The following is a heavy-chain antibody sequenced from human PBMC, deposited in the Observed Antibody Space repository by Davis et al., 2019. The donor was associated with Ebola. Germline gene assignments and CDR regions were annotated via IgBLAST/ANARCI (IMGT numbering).Heavy chain of an antibody. V-gene: IGHV4-34*01. J-gene: IGHJ6*02. CDR1: GGSFSGYY. CDR3: ARGLFWSGMDV. CDR2: INHSGST. D-gene: IGHD1-1*01. Sequence: MPGGSLRLSCAVYGGSFSGYYWSWIRQPPGKGLEWIGEINHSGSTNYNPSLKSRVTISVDGSKNQFSLKLSSMTAADTGVYYCARGLFWSGMDVWGQGTTVTVSS.